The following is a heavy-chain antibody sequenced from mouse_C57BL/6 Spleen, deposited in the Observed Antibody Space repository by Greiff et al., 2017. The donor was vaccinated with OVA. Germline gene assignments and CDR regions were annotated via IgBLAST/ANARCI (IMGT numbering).Heavy chain of an antibody. D-gene: IGHD2-5*01. CDR1: GSSFTDYN. V-gene: IGHV1-39*01. Sequence: VQLQQSGPELVKPCASVKISCKASGSSFTDYNMNWVKQSNGKSLEWIGVINPNYGTTSYNQKFKGKATLTVDQSSSTAYMQLNSLTSEDSAVYYCARSVYSKVDWYFDVWGTGTTVTVSS. CDR2: INPNYGTT. J-gene: IGHJ1*03. CDR3: ARSVYSKVDWYFDV.